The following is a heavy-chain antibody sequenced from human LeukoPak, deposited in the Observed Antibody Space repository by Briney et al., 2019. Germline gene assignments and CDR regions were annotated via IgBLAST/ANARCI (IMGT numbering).Heavy chain of an antibody. V-gene: IGHV1-46*01. CDR2: INPSGGST. D-gene: IGHD3-22*01. Sequence: GASVKVSFKASGYTFTSYYMHWVRQAPGQGLEWMGIINPSGGSTSFVHKFHGRVTLTRETSTSTVYMELRSLRSEDTAVYYCARVVTMTPPIWSFDLWGRGTLVTVSS. CDR3: ARVVTMTPPIWSFDL. J-gene: IGHJ2*01. CDR1: GYTFTSYY.